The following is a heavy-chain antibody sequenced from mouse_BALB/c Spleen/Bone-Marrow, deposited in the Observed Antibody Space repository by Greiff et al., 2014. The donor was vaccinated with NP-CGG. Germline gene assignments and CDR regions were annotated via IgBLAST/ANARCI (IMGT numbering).Heavy chain of an antibody. V-gene: IGHV5-12-2*01. CDR2: ISNGGGSI. CDR3: ASHYYDSSPFAN. CDR1: GFTFSSYT. D-gene: IGHD1-1*01. J-gene: IGHJ3*01. Sequence: EVKLMESGGGLVQPGGSLKLSCAASGFTFSSYTMSWVRQTPEKRLVWVAYISNGGGSIYYPDTVKGRFTISRDNDKNTLYLQMSSLKSEDTAMYYCASHYYDSSPFANWGQGTLVTVSA.